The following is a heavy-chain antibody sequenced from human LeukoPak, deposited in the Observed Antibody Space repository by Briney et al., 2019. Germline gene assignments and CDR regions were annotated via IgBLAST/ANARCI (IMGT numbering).Heavy chain of an antibody. V-gene: IGHV3-23*01. CDR2: ISGSDGST. J-gene: IGHJ4*02. D-gene: IGHD3-3*01. Sequence: EGSLRLSSAASGFTFSNYAMTWVRQAPGKGLEWVSAISGSDGSTYYSDSVTGRFTISRDNSKNTLYLQMTSLRPDDTAVYYCAKDDYDFWSAYHIDFCGQGTLVTVSS. CDR1: GFTFSNYA. CDR3: AKDDYDFWSAYHIDF.